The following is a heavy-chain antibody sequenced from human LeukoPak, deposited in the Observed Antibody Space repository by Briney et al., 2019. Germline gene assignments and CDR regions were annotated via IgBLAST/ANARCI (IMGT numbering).Heavy chain of an antibody. D-gene: IGHD3-9*01. J-gene: IGHJ4*02. V-gene: IGHV3-23*01. CDR2: ISGGGSST. Sequence: GGSLRLSCAASGFTFSSYAMSWVRQAPGKGLEWVSGISGGGSSTYYADSVKGRFTISRDNSKNTLSLQMDSLRAEDTAIYYCAKDRILTGYYPLYYFDYWGQGTLVTVSS. CDR1: GFTFSSYA. CDR3: AKDRILTGYYPLYYFDY.